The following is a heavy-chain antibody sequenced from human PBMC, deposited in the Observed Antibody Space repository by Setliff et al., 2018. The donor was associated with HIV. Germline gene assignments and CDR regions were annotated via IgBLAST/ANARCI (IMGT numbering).Heavy chain of an antibody. V-gene: IGHV1-2*02. Sequence: GASVKVSCKTSGYTFTAYYIHWVRQAPGQGLEWMGWINSNNGGTKYAQNFQGRVTMTRDTSITTAYMELSSLISDDTAVYYCARDKDGFDIWGQGTMVTVS. D-gene: IGHD2-15*01. J-gene: IGHJ3*02. CDR1: GYTFTAYY. CDR2: INSNNGGT. CDR3: ARDKDGFDI.